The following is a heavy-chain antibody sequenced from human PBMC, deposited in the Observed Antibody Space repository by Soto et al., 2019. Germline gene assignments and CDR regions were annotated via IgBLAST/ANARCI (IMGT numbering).Heavy chain of an antibody. CDR2: ISYSGST. D-gene: IGHD3-22*01. CDR3: ARDDYYDSSGYLL. V-gene: IGHV4-30-4*01. CDR1: GGSINNGDYY. J-gene: IGHJ4*02. Sequence: TLSLTCTVSGGSINNGDYYWTWIRQSPGKGLEWIGYISYSGSTYYTPSLKSRLSFSVDTSKNQFSLRLTSVTAADTAVYYCARDDYYDSSGYLLWGQGTQVTVSS.